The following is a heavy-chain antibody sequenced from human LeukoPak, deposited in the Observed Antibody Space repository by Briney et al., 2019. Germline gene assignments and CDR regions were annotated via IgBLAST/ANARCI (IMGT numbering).Heavy chain of an antibody. J-gene: IGHJ4*02. D-gene: IGHD3-22*01. CDR3: ARQRNTDSSGSYYLYYFDY. Sequence: SETLSLTCTVSGGSISSSSYYWGWIRQPPGKGLEWIGSIYYGGSTYYNPSLKSRVTISVDTSKNQFSLKLNSVTAADTAVYYCARQRNTDSSGSYYLYYFDYWGQGALVTVSS. CDR1: GGSISSSSYY. CDR2: IYYGGST. V-gene: IGHV4-39*01.